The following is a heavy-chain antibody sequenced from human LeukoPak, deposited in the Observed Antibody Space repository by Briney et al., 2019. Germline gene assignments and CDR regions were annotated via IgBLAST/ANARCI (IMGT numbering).Heavy chain of an antibody. V-gene: IGHV3-30-3*01. CDR3: ASPMTRGPGRDAFDI. D-gene: IGHD2-2*01. CDR2: ISYDGSNK. Sequence: GGSLRLSCAASGFTFSSYAMPWVRQAPGKGLEWVAVISYDGSNKYYADSVKGRFTISRDNSKNTLYLQMNSLRAEDTAVYYCASPMTRGPGRDAFDIWGQGTMVTVSS. J-gene: IGHJ3*02. CDR1: GFTFSSYA.